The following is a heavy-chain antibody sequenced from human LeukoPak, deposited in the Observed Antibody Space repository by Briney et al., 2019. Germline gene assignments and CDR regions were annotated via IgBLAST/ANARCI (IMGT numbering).Heavy chain of an antibody. D-gene: IGHD2-2*01. CDR2: ISSSSSYI. V-gene: IGHV3-21*01. J-gene: IGHJ5*02. CDR1: GFTFSSYS. CDR3: ARVYCSSTSCNWFDP. Sequence: PGGSLRLSCAASGFTFSSYSMNWVRQAPGKGLEWVSSISSSSSYIYYADSVKGRFTISRDNAKNSLYLQMNSLRAEDTAVYYCARVYCSSTSCNWFDPWGQGTRVTVSS.